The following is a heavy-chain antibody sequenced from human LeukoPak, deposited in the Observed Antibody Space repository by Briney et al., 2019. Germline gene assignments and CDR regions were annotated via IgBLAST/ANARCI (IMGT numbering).Heavy chain of an antibody. Sequence: GGSLRLSCAASGFTFSSYAMHWVRQAPGKGLEWVAVISYDGSNKYYADSVEGRFTISRDNSENTLYLQMNSLRAEDTAVYYCARLPSRDGYNYFDYWGQGTLVTVSS. V-gene: IGHV3-30-3*01. J-gene: IGHJ4*02. D-gene: IGHD5-24*01. CDR1: GFTFSSYA. CDR2: ISYDGSNK. CDR3: ARLPSRDGYNYFDY.